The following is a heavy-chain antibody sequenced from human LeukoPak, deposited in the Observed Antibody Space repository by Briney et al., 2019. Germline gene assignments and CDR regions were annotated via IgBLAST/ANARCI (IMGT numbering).Heavy chain of an antibody. V-gene: IGHV3-48*01. D-gene: IGHD3-10*01. CDR2: ISSSSSTI. CDR1: GFTFSSYS. J-gene: IGHJ3*02. Sequence: GGSLRLSCAASGFTFSSYSMNWVRQAPGKGLEWVSYISSSSSTIYYADSVKGRFTISRDNAKNSLYLQMNSLRAEDTAVYYCAKEGAMVRGITTHAFDIWGQGTMVTVSS. CDR3: AKEGAMVRGITTHAFDI.